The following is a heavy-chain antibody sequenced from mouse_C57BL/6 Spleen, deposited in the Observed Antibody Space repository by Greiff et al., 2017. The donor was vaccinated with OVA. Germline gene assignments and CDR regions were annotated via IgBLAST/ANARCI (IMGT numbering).Heavy chain of an antibody. CDR2: ISYDGSN. J-gene: IGHJ1*03. V-gene: IGHV3-6*01. CDR1: GYSITSGYY. Sequence: DVQLQESGPGLVKPSQSLSLTCSVTGYSITSGYYWNWIRQFPGNKLEWMGYISYDGSNNYNPSLKNRISITRDTSKNQFFLKLNSVTTEDTATYYCAREVYYGSSWYFDVWGTGTTVTVSS. CDR3: AREVYYGSSWYFDV. D-gene: IGHD1-1*01.